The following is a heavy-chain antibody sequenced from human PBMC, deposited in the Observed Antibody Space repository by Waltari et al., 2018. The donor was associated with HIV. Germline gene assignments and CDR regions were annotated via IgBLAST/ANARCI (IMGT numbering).Heavy chain of an antibody. CDR3: ARGHAHGDYRECFDC. CDR2: IYTSGRT. V-gene: IGHV4-61*02. D-gene: IGHD4-17*01. Sequence: HVQLQESGPGLVTPSHTLSLTCPIPAGSIRRACFCWGWIRRPAGKGPEWIGRIYTSGRTKNHPSLKSRVTISGDPSQNQFSLKLISVTAADTAVYDWARGHAHGDYRECFDCWGQGPLVIVSS. J-gene: IGHJ4*02. CDR1: AGSIRRACFC.